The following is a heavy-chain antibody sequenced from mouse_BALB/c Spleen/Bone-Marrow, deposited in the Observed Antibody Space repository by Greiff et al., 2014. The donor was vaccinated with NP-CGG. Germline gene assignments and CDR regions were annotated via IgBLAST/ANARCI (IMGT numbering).Heavy chain of an antibody. V-gene: IGHV1-63*02. CDR2: IYPKNDDA. D-gene: IGHD2-1*01. CDR3: TRHYGNYDY. J-gene: IGHJ2*01. CDR1: GYSFTNFW. Sequence: VQLQESGAELVRPGTSVKMSCKAAGYSFTNFWIGWVKQRPGHGLEWIGDIYPKNDDANYNEKFKGRATLTVDTSPSTAYMQLSGLTSEDSAIYYCTRHYGNYDYWGQGSTLTVSS.